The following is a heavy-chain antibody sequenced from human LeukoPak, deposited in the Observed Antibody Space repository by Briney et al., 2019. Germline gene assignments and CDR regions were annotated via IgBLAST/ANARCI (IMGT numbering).Heavy chain of an antibody. CDR1: GGSFSGYY. D-gene: IGHD3-22*01. CDR2: INHSGST. Sequence: SETLSLTCAVYGGSFSGYYWSWIRQPPGKGLEWIGEINHSGSTNYNPYLKSRVTISVDTSKNQFSLKLSSVTAADTAVYYCASDSRRYDSSGYWFDPWGQGTLVTVSS. CDR3: ASDSRRYDSSGYWFDP. V-gene: IGHV4-34*01. J-gene: IGHJ5*02.